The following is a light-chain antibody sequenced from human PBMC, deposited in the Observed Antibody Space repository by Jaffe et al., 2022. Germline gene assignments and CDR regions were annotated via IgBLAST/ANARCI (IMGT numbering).Light chain of an antibody. V-gene: IGLV3-21*02. CDR3: QVWHTSSDEWV. Sequence: SYVLTQPPSVSVAPGQTARITCGGNNIGSKSVHWYQQKPGQAPVVVVYHDSDRPSGIPERFSGSNSGNTATLTISRVEAGDEADYYCQVWHTSSDEWVFGGGTKLTVL. CDR2: HDS. CDR1: NIGSKS. J-gene: IGLJ3*02.